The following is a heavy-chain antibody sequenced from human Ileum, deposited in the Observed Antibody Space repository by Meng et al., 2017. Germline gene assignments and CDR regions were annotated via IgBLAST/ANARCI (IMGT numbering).Heavy chain of an antibody. V-gene: IGHV4-4*02. CDR1: GDSISTTNW. CDR3: AANSGKKMHS. D-gene: IGHD4-23*01. Sequence: QGQLKGAGPGLVKPSGTLSLTCAVSGDSISTTNWWNWVRQPPGEGLEWIGEIYHSGLVNYNLSLKSRVTLSIDKSKNQFSLKLISVTAADTGVYYCAANSGKKMHSWGQGTLVTVSS. J-gene: IGHJ4*02. CDR2: IYHSGLV.